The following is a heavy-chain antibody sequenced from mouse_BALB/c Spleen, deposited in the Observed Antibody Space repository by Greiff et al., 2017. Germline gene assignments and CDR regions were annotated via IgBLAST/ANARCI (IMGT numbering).Heavy chain of an antibody. V-gene: IGHV1S81*02. CDR3: ARQDYYGSSPFAY. J-gene: IGHJ3*01. CDR1: GYTFTSYW. CDR2: INPSNGRT. D-gene: IGHD1-1*01. Sequence: VQLQQSGAELVKPGASVKLSCKASGYTFTSYWMHWVKQRPGQGLEWIGEINPSNGRTNYNEKFKSKATLTVDKSSSTAYMQLSSLTSEDSAVYCCARQDYYGSSPFAYWGQGTLVTVSA.